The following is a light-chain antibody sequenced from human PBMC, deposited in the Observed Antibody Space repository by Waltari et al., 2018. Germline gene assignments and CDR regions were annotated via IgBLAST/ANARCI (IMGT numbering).Light chain of an antibody. CDR1: SSNLGNNV. CDR2: RND. V-gene: IGLV1-44*01. CDR3: ASWDDSLNGHWV. Sequence: QSVLTQPPSASGTPGQRVTISCSGTSSNLGNNVVNWYQQVPGTAPKLLIYRNDLRPAWGPYRLSAAKSGTSASLAISGLQSEDEAEYYCASWDDSLNGHWVFGGGTKVTVL. J-gene: IGLJ3*02.